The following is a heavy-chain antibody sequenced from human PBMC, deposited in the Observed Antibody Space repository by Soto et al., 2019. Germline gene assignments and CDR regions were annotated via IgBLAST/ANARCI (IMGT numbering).Heavy chain of an antibody. D-gene: IGHD5-18*01. CDR3: ARDGGDTATGYYYGMDV. J-gene: IGHJ6*01. CDR1: GYTFTSYG. Sequence: QVQLVQSGAEVKKTGASVKVSCKASGYTFTSYGIRWVRQAPVQGLEWLGWISAYNGNTNYAQKLQGRVTMTTDTSTSTAYMERRRLSSDDTVVYDGARDGGDTATGYYYGMDVWGQGTTVTVSS. CDR2: ISAYNGNT. V-gene: IGHV1-18*01.